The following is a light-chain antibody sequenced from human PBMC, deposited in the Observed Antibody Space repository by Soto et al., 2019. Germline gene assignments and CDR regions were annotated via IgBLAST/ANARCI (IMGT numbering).Light chain of an antibody. CDR2: DAS. J-gene: IGKJ1*01. CDR1: QSVNTY. CDR3: LQRRNSWT. V-gene: IGKV3-11*01. Sequence: EIVLTQSPATLSLSPGERATLPCRASQSVNTYLAWYQQKPGQAPRLLIYDASNRATGIPARFSGSGSGTDFTLTISSLEPEDFAVYYCLQRRNSWTFGQGTKVDIK.